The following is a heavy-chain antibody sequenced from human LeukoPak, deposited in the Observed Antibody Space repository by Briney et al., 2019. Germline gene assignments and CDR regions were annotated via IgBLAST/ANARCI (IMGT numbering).Heavy chain of an antibody. D-gene: IGHD5-24*01. CDR1: GGSISSYY. J-gene: IGHJ4*02. CDR2: IYYSGST. CDR3: ARVEMATIILDY. V-gene: IGHV4-59*01. Sequence: SETLSLTCTVSGGSISSYYWSWIRQPPGKGPEWIGYIYYSGSTNYNPSLKGRVTISVDTSKNQFSLKLSSVTAADTAVYYCARVEMATIILDYWGQGTLVTVSS.